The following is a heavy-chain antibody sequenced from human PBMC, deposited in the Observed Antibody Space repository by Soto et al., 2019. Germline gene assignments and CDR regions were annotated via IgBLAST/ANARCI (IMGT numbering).Heavy chain of an antibody. CDR3: AKEAPYYDFWSGYFDYYYYGMDV. J-gene: IGHJ6*02. V-gene: IGHV3-30*18. CDR1: GFTFSSYG. D-gene: IGHD3-3*01. Sequence: GGSLRLSCAASGFTFSSYGMHWVRQAPGKGLEWVAVISYDGSNKYYADSVKGRFTISRDNSKNTLYLQMNSLRAEDTAVYYCAKEAPYYDFWSGYFDYYYYGMDVWGQGTTVTVSS. CDR2: ISYDGSNK.